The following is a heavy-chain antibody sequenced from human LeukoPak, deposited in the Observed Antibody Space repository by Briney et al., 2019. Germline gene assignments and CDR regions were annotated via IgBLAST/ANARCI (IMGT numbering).Heavy chain of an antibody. CDR2: ISYDGSNK. V-gene: IGHV3-30-3*01. CDR3: ARKFCSSTSCLFPNDY. CDR1: GFTFSSYA. D-gene: IGHD2-2*01. J-gene: IGHJ4*02. Sequence: PGGSLRLSCAASGFTFSSYAMHWVRQAPGKGLEWVAVISYDGSNKYYADSVKGRFTISRDNSKNTLYLQMNSLRAEDTAVYYCARKFCSSTSCLFPNDYWGQGTLVTVSS.